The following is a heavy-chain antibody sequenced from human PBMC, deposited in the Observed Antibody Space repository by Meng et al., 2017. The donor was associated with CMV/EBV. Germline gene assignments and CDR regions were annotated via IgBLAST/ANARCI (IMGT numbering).Heavy chain of an antibody. CDR3: ARRMGSTSSSYWFDP. D-gene: IGHD2-2*01. Sequence: GGSLRLSCMGSGYSLTSYWIGWVRQMPGKGLEWMGIIYPGDSDTIYSPSFQGQVTISADKSISTAYLQWSSLKASDTAMYYCARRMGSTSSSYWFDPWGQGTLVTVSS. V-gene: IGHV5-51*01. CDR1: GYSLTSYW. CDR2: IYPGDSDT. J-gene: IGHJ5*02.